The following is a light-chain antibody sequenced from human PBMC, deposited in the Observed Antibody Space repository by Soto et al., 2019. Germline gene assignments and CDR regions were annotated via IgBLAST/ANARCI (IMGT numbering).Light chain of an antibody. CDR3: CSYAGSSTYV. Sequence: QSALTQPASVSGSPGQSITISCTGTSSDVGNYDFVSWYQQHPGKAPKLMIFDASKRPSGVSNRFSGSKSGNTASLTISGLQAEDEADYYCCSYAGSSTYVFGTGTKVTVL. J-gene: IGLJ1*01. V-gene: IGLV2-23*01. CDR1: SSDVGNYDF. CDR2: DAS.